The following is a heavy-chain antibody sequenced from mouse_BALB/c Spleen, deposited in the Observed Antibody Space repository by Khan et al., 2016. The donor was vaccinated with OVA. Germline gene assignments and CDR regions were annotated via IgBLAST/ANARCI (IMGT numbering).Heavy chain of an antibody. CDR2: IYPGTGNT. Sequence: QVQLKQSGAELVRPGASVQLSCKTSGYIFTSYWMHWVKQRSGQGLEWIARIYPGTGNTYYNEKFKGKATLTADNASSTAYMQLSSLQSEDSTVYFYAGAGETSHSLAYWGQGTSVTGAS. D-gene: IGHD6-1*01. CDR1: GYIFTSYW. J-gene: IGHJ4*01. CDR3: AGAGETSHSLAY. V-gene: IGHV1-76*01.